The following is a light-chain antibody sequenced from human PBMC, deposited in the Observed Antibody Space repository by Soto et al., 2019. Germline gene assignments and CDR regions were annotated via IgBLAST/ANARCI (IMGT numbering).Light chain of an antibody. Sequence: SVLTQPPSVSGAPGQRVNISCTGSSSNIGAGYNVHWYQQLPGTAPKLLIYDNNNRPSGVPDRFSGSKSGTSASLAITGLQAEDEAGYYCQSYDSSLSGSLFGGGTKLTVL. CDR2: DNN. CDR1: SSNIGAGYN. CDR3: QSYDSSLSGSL. V-gene: IGLV1-40*01. J-gene: IGLJ3*02.